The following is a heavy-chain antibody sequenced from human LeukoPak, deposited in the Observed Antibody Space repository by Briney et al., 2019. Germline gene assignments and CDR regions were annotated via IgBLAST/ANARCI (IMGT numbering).Heavy chain of an antibody. Sequence: GASVKVSCKASGYAFTRHYMHWVRQAPGQGLEWMGLINPSGSSTIYAQKFQDRVTMTRDMSTSTDYMELSSLRSEDTAVYYCARDNSVGDYAWWFDPWGQGTLVTVSS. CDR3: ARDNSVGDYAWWFDP. CDR2: INPSGSST. D-gene: IGHD1-26*01. V-gene: IGHV1-46*01. J-gene: IGHJ5*02. CDR1: GYAFTRHY.